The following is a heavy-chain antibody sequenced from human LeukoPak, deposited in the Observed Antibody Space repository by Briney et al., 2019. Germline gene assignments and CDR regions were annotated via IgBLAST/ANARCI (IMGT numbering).Heavy chain of an antibody. CDR3: ARGGVYSSSAPDY. CDR2: IAGRGDAT. J-gene: IGHJ4*02. Sequence: PGGSLRLSCAGSDFSFITYAMSWVRQAPGKGLEWVSTIAGRGDATYYADSVKGRFTISRDNAKNSLYLQMNSLRAEDTAVYSCARGGVYSSSAPDYWGQGTLVTVSS. CDR1: DFSFITYA. D-gene: IGHD6-6*01. V-gene: IGHV3-23*01.